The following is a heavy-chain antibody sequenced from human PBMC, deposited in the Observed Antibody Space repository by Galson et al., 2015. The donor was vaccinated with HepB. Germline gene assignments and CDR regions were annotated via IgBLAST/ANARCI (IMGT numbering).Heavy chain of an antibody. CDR1: GFTFSSYS. D-gene: IGHD3-3*01. CDR2: ISSSSSYI. J-gene: IGHJ4*02. CDR3: ARDTTYDFWSGYLY. V-gene: IGHV3-21*01. Sequence: SLRLSCAASGFTFSSYSMNWVRQAPGKGLEWVSSISSSSSYIYYADSVKGRFTISRDNAKNSLYLQMNSLRAEDTAVYYCARDTTYDFWSGYLYWGQGTLVTVSS.